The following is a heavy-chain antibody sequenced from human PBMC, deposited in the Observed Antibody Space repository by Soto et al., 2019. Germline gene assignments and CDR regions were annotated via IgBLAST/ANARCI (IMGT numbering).Heavy chain of an antibody. J-gene: IGHJ4*02. CDR1: GGSISSGGFS. Sequence: QLQLQESGSGLVRPSQTLSLTCAVSGGSISSGGFSWSWIRQPPGKGLESIGYIYHSGSTYYNPSIKSRVTISVDRSKNQFSLKLSSVTAADTAVYYCAGGIAARPLGYWGQGTLVTVSS. D-gene: IGHD6-6*01. CDR2: IYHSGST. V-gene: IGHV4-30-2*01. CDR3: AGGIAARPLGY.